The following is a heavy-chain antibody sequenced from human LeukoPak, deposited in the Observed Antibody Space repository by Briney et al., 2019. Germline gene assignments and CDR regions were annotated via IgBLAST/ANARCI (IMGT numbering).Heavy chain of an antibody. CDR2: IWYDGSNK. Sequence: GGSLRLSCAASGFNFNDAAMTWVRQAPGKGLEWVAVIWYDGSNKYYADSVKGRFTISRDNAENSLYLQMNSLRDEDTAVYYCARSYNYALDVWGQGTTVTVSS. V-gene: IGHV3-33*08. CDR3: ARSYNYALDV. CDR1: GFNFNDAA. J-gene: IGHJ6*02.